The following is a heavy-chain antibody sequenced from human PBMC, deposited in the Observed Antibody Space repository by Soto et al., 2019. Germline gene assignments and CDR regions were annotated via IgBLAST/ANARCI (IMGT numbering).Heavy chain of an antibody. CDR2: MNPNSGNT. D-gene: IGHD3-16*02. J-gene: IGHJ5*02. Sequence: ASVKVSCKASGYTFTSYDINWVRQATGQGLEWMGWMNPNSGNTGYAQKFQGRVTMTRNTSISTAYMELSSLRSEDTAVYYCARGRRNIGNHNWFDPWGQGTLVTVSS. CDR1: GYTFTSYD. V-gene: IGHV1-8*01. CDR3: ARGRRNIGNHNWFDP.